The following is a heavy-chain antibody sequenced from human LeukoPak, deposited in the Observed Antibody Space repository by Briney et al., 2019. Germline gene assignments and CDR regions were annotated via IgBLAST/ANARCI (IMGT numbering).Heavy chain of an antibody. Sequence: PSETLSLTCTVSGGSISGRPYYWGWVRQPPGKGLEWIGSISYSGSTYYNPSLKSRVTISVDTSKNHFSLRLSSVTAADTAVYYCATLEIGDYYFDYWGQGTLVTVSS. D-gene: IGHD3-16*01. V-gene: IGHV4-39*01. CDR1: GGSISGRPYY. CDR3: ATLEIGDYYFDY. CDR2: ISYSGST. J-gene: IGHJ4*02.